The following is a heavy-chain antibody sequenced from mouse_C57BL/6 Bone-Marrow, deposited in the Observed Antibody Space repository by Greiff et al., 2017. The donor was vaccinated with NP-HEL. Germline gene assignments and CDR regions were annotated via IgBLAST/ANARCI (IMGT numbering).Heavy chain of an antibody. D-gene: IGHD1-1*01. V-gene: IGHV1-4*01. J-gene: IGHJ2*01. Sequence: QVQLQQSGAELARPGASVKMSCKASGYTFTSYTMHWVKQRPGQGLEWIGYINPSSGYTKYNQKFKDKATLTADKSSSTAYMQLSSLTSEDSAVYYCARFILLRCYFDYWGQGTTLTVSS. CDR3: ARFILLRCYFDY. CDR1: GYTFTSYT. CDR2: INPSSGYT.